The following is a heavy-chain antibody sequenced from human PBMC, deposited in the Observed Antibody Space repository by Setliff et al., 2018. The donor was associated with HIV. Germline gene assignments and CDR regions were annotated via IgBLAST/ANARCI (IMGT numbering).Heavy chain of an antibody. V-gene: IGHV5-51*01. J-gene: IGHJ1*01. CDR1: GYSFTIYW. Sequence: GESLKISCKASGYSFTIYWIGWVRQMPGEGLEWMGVIYPGDSDTRYSPSFQGQVTISADKSITTACVQWSSLKASDTAMYYCATWTRAETSENFQHWGQGTLVTVSS. D-gene: IGHD4-17*01. CDR3: ATWTRAETSENFQH. CDR2: IYPGDSDT.